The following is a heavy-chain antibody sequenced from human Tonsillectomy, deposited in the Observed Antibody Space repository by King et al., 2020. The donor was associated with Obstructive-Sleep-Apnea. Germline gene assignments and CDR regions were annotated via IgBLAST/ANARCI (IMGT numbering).Heavy chain of an antibody. CDR1: GFTLSTYR. CDR3: ARDHGDDILTGYRIPDDFDL. D-gene: IGHD3-9*01. Sequence: VQLVESGGGLVLPGGSLRLSCAASGFTLSTYRMNWVRQAPGKGLEWVSYISGLSSSIFYAGSVKGRFTISRDNAKNSLHLLMNNLRVEDTAVYYCARDHGDDILTGYRIPDDFDLWGQGTRVTVSS. J-gene: IGHJ3*01. V-gene: IGHV3-48*04. CDR2: ISGLSSSI.